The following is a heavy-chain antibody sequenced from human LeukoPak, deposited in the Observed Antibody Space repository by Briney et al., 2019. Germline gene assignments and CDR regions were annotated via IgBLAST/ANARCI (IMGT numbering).Heavy chain of an antibody. CDR2: INSDGSST. CDR3: AARGYCSGTSCLLEY. V-gene: IGHV3-74*01. D-gene: IGHD2-2*01. J-gene: IGHJ4*02. CDR1: GFTFSSYW. Sequence: TEGSLRLSCAASGFTFSSYWMHWVRQAPGKGLVWVSRINSDGSSTNYADSVKGRFTISRDNAKNTLYVQMNSLRAEDTAVYYCAARGYCSGTSCLLEYWGQGTLVTVSS.